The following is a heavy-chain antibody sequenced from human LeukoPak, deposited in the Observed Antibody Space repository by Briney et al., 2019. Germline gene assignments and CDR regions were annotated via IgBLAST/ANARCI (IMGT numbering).Heavy chain of an antibody. CDR1: GFTFTSSA. CDR3: AKAAYYGSGSPLYYFDY. V-gene: IGHV3-23*01. CDR2: ISGSGDST. D-gene: IGHD3-10*01. J-gene: IGHJ4*02. Sequence: GGSLRLSCAASGFTFTSSAMSWVRQAPGKGLEWVSAISGSGDSTYYADSVKGRFTISRDNSKNTLYLQMNSLRAEDTAVHYCAKAAYYGSGSPLYYFDYWGQGTLVTVSS.